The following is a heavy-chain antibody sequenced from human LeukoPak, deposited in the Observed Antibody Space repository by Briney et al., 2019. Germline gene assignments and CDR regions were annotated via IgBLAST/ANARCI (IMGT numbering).Heavy chain of an antibody. D-gene: IGHD4-17*01. CDR1: GFTFSGSA. CDR3: TRSRRPYGDYVN. V-gene: IGHV3-73*01. CDR2: IRSKTNSYAT. Sequence: GGSLRLSCAASGFTFSGSAMHWVRQASGKGLEWVGRIRSKTNSYATTYAASVKGRFIISRDDSKNTAYLQLNSLKTEDTAVYYCTRSRRPYGDYVNWGQGTLVTVSS. J-gene: IGHJ4*02.